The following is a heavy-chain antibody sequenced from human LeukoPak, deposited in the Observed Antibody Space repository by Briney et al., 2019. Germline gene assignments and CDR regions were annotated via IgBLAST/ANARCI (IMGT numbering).Heavy chain of an antibody. CDR2: INPNSGGT. Sequence: ASVKVSCKASGYTFTGYYMHWVRQAPGQGLEWMGWINPNSGGTNYAQKFQGRVTMTRDTSISTAYMELSSLRSEDTAVYYCARPTTVTSYYFDYWGQGTLVTVSS. CDR1: GYTFTGYY. J-gene: IGHJ4*02. V-gene: IGHV1-2*02. CDR3: ARPTTVTSYYFDY. D-gene: IGHD4-17*01.